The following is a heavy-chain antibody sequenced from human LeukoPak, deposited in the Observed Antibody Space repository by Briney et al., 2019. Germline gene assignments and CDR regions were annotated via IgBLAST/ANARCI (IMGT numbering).Heavy chain of an antibody. J-gene: IGHJ2*01. CDR2: IIPIFGTA. D-gene: IGHD1-26*01. CDR3: AREATLYFDL. CDR1: GGTFSSYA. Sequence: ASVKVSCKASGGTFSSYAISWVRQAPGQGLEWMGGIIPIFGTANYAQKFQGRVTITTDESTSTAYMELSSLRSEDTAVYYCAREATLYFDLWGRGTLVTVSS. V-gene: IGHV1-69*05.